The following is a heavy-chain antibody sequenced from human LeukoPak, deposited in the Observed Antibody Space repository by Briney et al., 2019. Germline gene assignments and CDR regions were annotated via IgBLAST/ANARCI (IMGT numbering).Heavy chain of an antibody. CDR3: ARGRGYDYGVFDY. J-gene: IGHJ4*02. CDR1: GGTFSSYA. V-gene: IGHV1-69*04. CDR2: IIPILGIA. D-gene: IGHD5-12*01. Sequence: ASVKVSCKASGGTFSSYAISWVRQAPGQGLEWMGRIIPILGIANYAQKFQGRVTITAGKSTSTAYMELSSLRSEDTAVYYCARGRGYDYGVFDYWGQGTLVTVSS.